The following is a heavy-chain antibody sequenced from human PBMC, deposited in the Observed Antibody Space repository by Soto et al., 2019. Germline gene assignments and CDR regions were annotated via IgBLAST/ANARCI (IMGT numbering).Heavy chain of an antibody. D-gene: IGHD6-6*01. CDR2: IYYSGST. V-gene: IGHV4-30-4*01. J-gene: IGHJ6*02. Sequence: QVQLQESGPGLVKPSQTLSLTCTVSGGSISSGDYYWSWIRQPPGKGLEWIGYIYYSGSTYYNPSLMSRVTISVDTSKTQFSLKLSSVTAADPAVYYCARWVAARRFLNYYYGMDVWGQGTTVTVSS. CDR3: ARWVAARRFLNYYYGMDV. CDR1: GGSISSGDYY.